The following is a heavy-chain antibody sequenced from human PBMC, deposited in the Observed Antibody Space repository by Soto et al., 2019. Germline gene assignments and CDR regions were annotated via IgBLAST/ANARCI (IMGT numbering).Heavy chain of an antibody. D-gene: IGHD2-21*02. CDR2: IYYSGST. CDR1: VGSISSYY. Sequence: KPSETLSLTCTVPVGSISSYYWSWIRQPPGKGLEWIGYIYYSGSTNYNPSLKSRVTISVGTSKNQFSLKLSSVTAADTAVYYCASTRGVTQFDYWGQGTLVTVSS. V-gene: IGHV4-59*08. CDR3: ASTRGVTQFDY. J-gene: IGHJ4*02.